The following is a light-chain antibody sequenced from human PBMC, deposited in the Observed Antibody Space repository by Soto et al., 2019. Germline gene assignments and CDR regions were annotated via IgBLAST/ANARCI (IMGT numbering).Light chain of an antibody. CDR3: QQSYTSWWT. Sequence: IQMTQSPSSLSASVGDRVSITCRASQSISTHLSWYQQKPGKAPKLLIYAASSLQSWVPSRFTGSGSGTDFTLTISSLQPEDFATYYCQQSYTSWWTFGQGTKVDNK. CDR1: QSISTH. CDR2: AAS. J-gene: IGKJ1*01. V-gene: IGKV1-39*01.